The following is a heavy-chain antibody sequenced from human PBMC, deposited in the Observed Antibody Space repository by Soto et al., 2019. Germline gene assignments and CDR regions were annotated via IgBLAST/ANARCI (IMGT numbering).Heavy chain of an antibody. CDR3: ARGTKRITMVRGVKVNYYGMDV. CDR2: INHSGST. D-gene: IGHD3-10*01. CDR1: GGSISSYY. J-gene: IGHJ6*02. V-gene: IGHV4-34*01. Sequence: SETLSLTCTVSGGSISSYYWSWIRQPPGKGLEWIGEINHSGSTNYNPSLKSRVTISVDTSKNQFSLKLSSVTAADTAVYYCARGTKRITMVRGVKVNYYGMDVWGQGTTVTVSS.